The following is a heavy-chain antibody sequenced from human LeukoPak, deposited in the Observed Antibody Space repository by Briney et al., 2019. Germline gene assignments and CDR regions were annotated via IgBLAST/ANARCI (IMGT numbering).Heavy chain of an antibody. V-gene: IGHV3-9*01. D-gene: IGHD3-22*01. CDR2: ISWNSGSI. Sequence: GRSLRLSCAASGFTFDDYAMHWVRQAPGKGLEWVSGISWNSGSIGYADSVKGRFTISRDNAKNSLYLQMNSLRAEYTALYYCAKDRVTMIVAYAFDIWGQGTMVTVSS. CDR3: AKDRVTMIVAYAFDI. CDR1: GFTFDDYA. J-gene: IGHJ3*02.